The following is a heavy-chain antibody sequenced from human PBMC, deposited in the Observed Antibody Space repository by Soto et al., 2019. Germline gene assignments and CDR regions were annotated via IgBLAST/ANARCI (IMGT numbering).Heavy chain of an antibody. CDR1: GFTFSNYW. V-gene: IGHV3-74*01. J-gene: IGHJ4*02. CDR3: ARVGGGSGNFDY. CDR2: INGDGSFT. Sequence: LRLSCGASGFTFSNYWMHWVRQAPGEGLVWVSRINGDGSFTRFADSVKGRFTISRDNAKNTLYLQMNSLRVDDTAVYYCARVGGGSGNFDYWGQGTLVTVSS. D-gene: IGHD3-10*01.